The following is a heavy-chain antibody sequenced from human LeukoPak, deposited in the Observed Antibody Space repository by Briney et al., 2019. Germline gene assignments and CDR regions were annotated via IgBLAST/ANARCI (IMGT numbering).Heavy chain of an antibody. CDR3: VSFYETY. J-gene: IGHJ4*02. Sequence: QPGGSLRLSCTASGNSWMHWVRQAPGKGLVWVSHINGDGSWTTYADSVKGRFTISKDNAKNTVYLQMNNLRAEDTAVYYCVSFYETYWGRGTLVTVSS. V-gene: IGHV3-74*01. CDR1: GNSW. CDR2: INGDGSWT. D-gene: IGHD2-2*01.